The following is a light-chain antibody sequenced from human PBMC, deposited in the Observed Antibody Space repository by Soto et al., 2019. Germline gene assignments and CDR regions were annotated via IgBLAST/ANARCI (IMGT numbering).Light chain of an antibody. CDR1: SSDVGHYDY. CDR3: SSYTSSSTWV. J-gene: IGLJ3*02. CDR2: EVI. V-gene: IGLV2-14*01. Sequence: QSALTQPASVSGSPGQSITISCTGTSSDVGHYDYVSWYQQYPGKAPKLMIYEVINRPSGVSSRFSGSKSGNTASLTISGLQAEDEADYYCSSYTSSSTWVFGGGTKLTVL.